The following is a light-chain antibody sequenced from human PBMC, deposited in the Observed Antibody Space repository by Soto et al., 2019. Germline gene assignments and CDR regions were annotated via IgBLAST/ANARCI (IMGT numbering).Light chain of an antibody. CDR3: MQGTHWPWT. Sequence: DVVMTQSPLSLPVTLGQPASISCRSSQSLVYSDGNTYLNWFQQRPGQSPRRLIYEVSNRDSGVPDRFSGIGLGTDFTLKISRVEAEDVGVYYCMQGTHWPWTFGQGTKVEIK. CDR1: QSLVYSDGNTY. J-gene: IGKJ1*01. CDR2: EVS. V-gene: IGKV2-30*01.